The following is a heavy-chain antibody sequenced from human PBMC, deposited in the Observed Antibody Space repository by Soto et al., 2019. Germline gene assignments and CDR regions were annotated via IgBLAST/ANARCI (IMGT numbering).Heavy chain of an antibody. Sequence: SETLSLTCAVSGGSISSGGYSWSWIRQPPGKGLEWIGYIYHSGSTYYNPSLKSRVTISVDRSKNQFSLKLSSVTAADTAVYYCARGTTVRYFDYWGQGTLVTVSS. CDR2: IYHSGST. D-gene: IGHD4-17*01. CDR1: GGSISSGGYS. CDR3: ARGTTVRYFDY. V-gene: IGHV4-30-2*01. J-gene: IGHJ4*02.